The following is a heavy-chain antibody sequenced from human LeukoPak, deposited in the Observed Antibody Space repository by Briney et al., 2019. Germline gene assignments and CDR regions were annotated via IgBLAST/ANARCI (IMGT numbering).Heavy chain of an antibody. CDR1: GPTFSSYS. D-gene: IGHD6-19*01. CDR2: ISSSRSYI. J-gene: IGHJ3*02. Sequence: GGSLRLACAAAGPTFSSYSINWVRQAAGKGLEWVSFISSSRSYIYYANSVKGRLTISRDNAKTPLYLQTNSLGAEDTAVYYCARDAFIAVAGNDAFDIWGQGTMVTVSS. CDR3: ARDAFIAVAGNDAFDI. V-gene: IGHV3-21*01.